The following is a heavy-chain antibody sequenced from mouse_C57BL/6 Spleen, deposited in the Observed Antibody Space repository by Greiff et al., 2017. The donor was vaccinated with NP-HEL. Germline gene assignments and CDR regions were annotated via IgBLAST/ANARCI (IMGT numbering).Heavy chain of an antibody. V-gene: IGHV1-53*01. Sequence: QVQLQQPGTELVKPGASVKLSCKASGYTFTSYWMHWVKQRPGQGLEWIGNINPSNGGTNYNEKFKSKATLTVDKSSSTAYMQLSSLTSEDSAVYYCARSRIYYGNLYAMDYWGQGTSVTVSS. CDR3: ARSRIYYGNLYAMDY. CDR1: GYTFTSYW. J-gene: IGHJ4*01. CDR2: INPSNGGT. D-gene: IGHD2-1*01.